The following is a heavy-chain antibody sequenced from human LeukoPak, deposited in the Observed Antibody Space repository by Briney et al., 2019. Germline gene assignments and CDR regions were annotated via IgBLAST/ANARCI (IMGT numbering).Heavy chain of an antibody. CDR2: ISYDGSNK. CDR3: ARDYERIITVRGVPLSPQTVFDP. CDR1: GFTFSSYA. J-gene: IGHJ5*02. Sequence: GGSLRLSCAASGFTFSSYAMHWVRQAPGKGLEWVAVISYDGSNKYYADSVKGRFTISRDNSKNTLYLQMNSLRAEDTAVYYCARDYERIITVRGVPLSPQTVFDPWGQGTLVTVSS. D-gene: IGHD3-10*01. V-gene: IGHV3-30*04.